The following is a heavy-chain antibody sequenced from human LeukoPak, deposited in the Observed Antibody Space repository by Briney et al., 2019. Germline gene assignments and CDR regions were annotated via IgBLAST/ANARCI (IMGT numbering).Heavy chain of an antibody. CDR1: GGSISSYY. D-gene: IGHD3-3*01. J-gene: IGHJ5*02. V-gene: IGHV4-59*08. Sequence: SETLSLTCTVPGGSISSYYWSWIWQPPGKGLEWIGYIYYSGSTNYNPSLKSRVTISVDTSKNQFSLKLSSVTAADTAVYYCARSPPGLLWANWFDPWGQGTLVTVSS. CDR2: IYYSGST. CDR3: ARSPPGLLWANWFDP.